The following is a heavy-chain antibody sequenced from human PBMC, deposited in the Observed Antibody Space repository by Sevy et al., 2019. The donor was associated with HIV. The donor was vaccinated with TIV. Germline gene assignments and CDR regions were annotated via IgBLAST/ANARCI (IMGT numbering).Heavy chain of an antibody. CDR3: ARVRYSSSPGAHYYYYGMDV. CDR1: GYTFTSYG. J-gene: IGHJ6*02. D-gene: IGHD6-13*01. CDR2: ISAYNGNT. V-gene: IGHV1-18*04. Sequence: ASVKVSCKASGYTFTSYGISWVRQAPGQGLEWMGWISAYNGNTNYAQKLQGRVTMTTDTSTSTAYMELRSLRSDDTAVYYCARVRYSSSPGAHYYYYGMDVWGQGTTVTVSS.